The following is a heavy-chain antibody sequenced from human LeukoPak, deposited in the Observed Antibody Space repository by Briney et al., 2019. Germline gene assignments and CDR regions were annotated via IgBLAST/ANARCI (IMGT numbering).Heavy chain of an antibody. V-gene: IGHV3-23*01. CDR3: AKRGVVIRVILVGFYKEAHYFDS. D-gene: IGHD3-22*01. Sequence: QPGGSLRLSCAVSGITLSNYGMSWVRQAPGKGLEWVAGISDSSGRTNYADSVKGRFTISRDNPKNTLNLQMNSLRAEDTGVYFCAKRGVVIRVILVGFYKEAHYFDSWGQGALVTVSS. CDR1: GITLSNYG. CDR2: ISDSSGRT. J-gene: IGHJ4*02.